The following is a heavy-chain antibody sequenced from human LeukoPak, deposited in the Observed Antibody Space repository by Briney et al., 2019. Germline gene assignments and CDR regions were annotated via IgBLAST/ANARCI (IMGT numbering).Heavy chain of an antibody. CDR1: GYTFTHYA. V-gene: IGHV7-4-1*02. CDR3: ARGLLVYCGGDCYSQ. CDR2: INTNTGDS. J-gene: IGHJ4*02. Sequence: ASVKVSCKASGYTFTHYAMNWVRPAPGQGLEWIGRINTNTGDSTYAHSFTGRFVFSSDTSASTAYLQISSLKAEDTAVYYCARGLLVYCGGDCYSQWGQGALVTVSS. D-gene: IGHD2-21*02.